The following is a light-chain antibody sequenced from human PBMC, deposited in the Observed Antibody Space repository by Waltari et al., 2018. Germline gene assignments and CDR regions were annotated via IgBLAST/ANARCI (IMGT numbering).Light chain of an antibody. CDR2: WVS. V-gene: IGKV4-1*01. J-gene: IGKJ2*01. CDR1: QSVLYNTDNKNY. Sequence: DIVMTQSPDSLPVSLGERATLNCTSSQSVLYNTDNKNYLAWYQQKPGQSPKLLIYWVSTRESGVPDRFSGSGSGTDFTLTISGLQADDAAIYFCQQYYDIPVTFGQGTRLEIK. CDR3: QQYYDIPVT.